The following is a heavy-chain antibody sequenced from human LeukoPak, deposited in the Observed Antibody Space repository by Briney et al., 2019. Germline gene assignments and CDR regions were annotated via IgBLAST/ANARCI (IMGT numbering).Heavy chain of an antibody. CDR3: ARGLGVVVVPAYRQGDDENYYYMDV. D-gene: IGHD2-2*01. J-gene: IGHJ6*03. V-gene: IGHV1-69*05. CDR2: IIPIFGTA. Sequence: SVKVSCKASGGTFSSYAISWVRQAPGQGLEWMGGIIPIFGTANYAQKFQGRVTITTDESTSTAYMELSSLRSEDTAVYYCARGLGVVVVPAYRQGDDENYYYMDVWAKGPRSPSP. CDR1: GGTFSSYA.